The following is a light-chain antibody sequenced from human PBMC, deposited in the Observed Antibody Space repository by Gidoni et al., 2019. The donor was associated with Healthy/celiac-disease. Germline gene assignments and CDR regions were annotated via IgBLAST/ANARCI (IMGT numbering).Light chain of an antibody. CDR3: QVWDSSSDHSRV. V-gene: IGLV3-21*04. CDR2: YDS. J-gene: IGLJ1*01. CDR1: NIGSKS. Sequence: SYVLTQPPSVSVAPGKTARITCGGNNIGSKSVHWYQQKPGQAPVLVIYYDSDRPSGIPERFSGSNSGNTATLPISRVEARDEAVYYCQVWDSSSDHSRVFGTGTKVTVL.